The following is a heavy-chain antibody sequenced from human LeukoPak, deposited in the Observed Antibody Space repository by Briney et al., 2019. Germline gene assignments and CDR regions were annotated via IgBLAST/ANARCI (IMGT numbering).Heavy chain of an antibody. CDR2: IYYSGST. D-gene: IGHD3-10*01. V-gene: IGHV4-31*03. J-gene: IGHJ2*01. CDR3: ARGGTNLYWFFDL. Sequence: SETLSLTCTVSGGSISSGGYYWSWIRQHPGKGLEWIGYIYYSGSTYYNPSLKSRVTISVDTSKNQFSLKLTSVTAADTAVYYCARGGTNLYWFFDLWGRGTVVTVSS. CDR1: GGSISSGGYY.